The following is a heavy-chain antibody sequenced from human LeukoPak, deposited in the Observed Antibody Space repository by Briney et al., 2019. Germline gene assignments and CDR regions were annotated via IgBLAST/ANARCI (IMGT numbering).Heavy chain of an antibody. D-gene: IGHD2-15*01. CDR1: GFTFSSYS. CDR2: ISSSSSYI. J-gene: IGHJ6*02. Sequence: GGSLRLSCAASGFTFSSYSMNWVRQAPGKGLEWVSSISSSSSYIYYADSLKGRFTISRDNAKNSLYLQMNSLRAEDTAVYYCARDRGYCSGGSCYYYGMDVWGQGTTVTVSS. CDR3: ARDRGYCSGGSCYYYGMDV. V-gene: IGHV3-21*01.